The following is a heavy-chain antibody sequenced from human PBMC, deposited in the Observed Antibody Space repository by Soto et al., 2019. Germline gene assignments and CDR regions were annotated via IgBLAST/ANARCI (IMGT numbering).Heavy chain of an antibody. Sequence: GGSLRLSCAASGFTFSSYAMNWVRQAPGKGLEWVALISYDGSSKYYADSVKGRFTISRDSSKNTLYLQMNSLRAADTAVYYCGRCSSTSCHLGSDYWGQGTLVTVSS. CDR3: GRCSSTSCHLGSDY. D-gene: IGHD2-2*01. V-gene: IGHV3-30-3*01. J-gene: IGHJ4*02. CDR2: ISYDGSSK. CDR1: GFTFSSYA.